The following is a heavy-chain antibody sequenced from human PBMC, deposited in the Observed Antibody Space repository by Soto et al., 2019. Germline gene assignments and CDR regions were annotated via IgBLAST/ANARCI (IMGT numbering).Heavy chain of an antibody. CDR1: GYTFTNYA. Sequence: QVQLVQSGAEVKKPGASVKVSCKASGYTFTNYAVHWVRQAPGQRLEWMGWINAGNGNTKYSQKFQGRVTITRDTSASTAYMELSSLRSEDTAMYYCARAGSTSGSGTYDWFDPWGQGTLVTVSS. D-gene: IGHD3-10*01. CDR2: INAGNGNT. CDR3: ARAGSTSGSGTYDWFDP. V-gene: IGHV1-3*01. J-gene: IGHJ5*02.